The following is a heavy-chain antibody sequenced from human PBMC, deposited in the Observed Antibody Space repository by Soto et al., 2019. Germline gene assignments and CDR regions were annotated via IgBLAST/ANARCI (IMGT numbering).Heavy chain of an antibody. V-gene: IGHV3-23*01. D-gene: IGHD3-10*01. CDR1: GFTFSSYA. Sequence: PGVSLRLSCAASGFTFSSYAMSWVRQAPGKGLEWVSAISGSGGSTYYADSVKGRFTISRDNSKNTLYLQMNSLRAEDTAVYYCASYGSGSYYIDYNWFDPWGQGTLVTVSS. CDR2: ISGSGGST. J-gene: IGHJ5*02. CDR3: ASYGSGSYYIDYNWFDP.